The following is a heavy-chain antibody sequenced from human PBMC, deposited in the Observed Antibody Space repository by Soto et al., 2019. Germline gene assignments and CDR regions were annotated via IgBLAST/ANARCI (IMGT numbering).Heavy chain of an antibody. V-gene: IGHV3-23*01. Sequence: EVQLLESGGSLVQPGGSLRLSCVASGFSFSTYAMGWVRQAPGKGLEWVSLITNSGGSTDYADSVRGRFTISRDNPKNTLYLQMSSLRVEDTAVYYYAKDGGSATYYNDFDYWGQGTLVTVSS. CDR3: AKDGGSATYYNDFDY. CDR1: GFSFSTYA. J-gene: IGHJ4*02. CDR2: ITNSGGST. D-gene: IGHD3-10*01.